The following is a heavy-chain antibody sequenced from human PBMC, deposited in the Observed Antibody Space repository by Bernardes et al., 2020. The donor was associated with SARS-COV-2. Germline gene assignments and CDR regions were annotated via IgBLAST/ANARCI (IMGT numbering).Heavy chain of an antibody. CDR2: ISASGGST. D-gene: IGHD3-9*01. V-gene: IGHV3-23*01. CDR3: ARDVGGTDWRFGFDV. J-gene: IGHJ3*01. Sequence: GGSLRLSCAASGFSFNIYAMSWVRQAPGKGLQWVSGISASGGSTFYGDSVKGRFTISRDNSKNTLYLQMNSLRAEDTAVYYCARDVGGTDWRFGFDVWGPGTMVHVSS. CDR1: GFSFNIYA.